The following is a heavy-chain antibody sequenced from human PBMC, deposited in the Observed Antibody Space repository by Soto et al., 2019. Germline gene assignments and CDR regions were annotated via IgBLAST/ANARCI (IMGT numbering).Heavy chain of an antibody. D-gene: IGHD4-17*01. CDR1: GGSISSSSYY. Sequence: SETLSLTRTVSGGSISSSSYYWGRIRQPPGKGLAWIGCIYYSGSTYYNPSLKSRVTISVHTSKNQFSLKLSSVTAADTALYYRARAHYGDSFDYGGQGTLVTVSS. CDR2: IYYSGST. CDR3: ARAHYGDSFDY. J-gene: IGHJ4*02. V-gene: IGHV4-39*01.